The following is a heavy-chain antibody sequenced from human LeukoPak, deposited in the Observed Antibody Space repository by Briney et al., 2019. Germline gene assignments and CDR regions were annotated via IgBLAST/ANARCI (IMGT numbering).Heavy chain of an antibody. CDR1: KYSFTKYW. J-gene: IGHJ3*02. V-gene: IGHV5-51*01. CDR2: IYPDDSDT. CDR3: ARPGEFDDNLTGYLDAFDI. Sequence: GESLKISCKGPKYSFTKYWIGWVRQMPGKGLEWMGIIYPDDSDTRYSPSFQGQVTISADKSISTAYLQWSSLKASDTAMYYCARPGEFDDNLTGYLDAFDIWGQGTMVTVSS. D-gene: IGHD3-9*01.